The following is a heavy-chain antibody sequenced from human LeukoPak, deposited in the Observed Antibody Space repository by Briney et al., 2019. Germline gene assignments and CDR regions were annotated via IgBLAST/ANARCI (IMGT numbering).Heavy chain of an antibody. CDR3: AKQMAVDYFDY. CDR1: GFTFTSAW. D-gene: IGHD2-8*01. J-gene: IGHJ4*02. V-gene: IGHV3-30*18. Sequence: GGSLRLSCAASGFTFTSAWMSWVRQAPGKGLEWVAVISYDGKNEYYTDSVKGRFTISRDNAKNTVYLQMYSLRAEDTAVYYCAKQMAVDYFDYWGQGTLVTVSS. CDR2: ISYDGKNE.